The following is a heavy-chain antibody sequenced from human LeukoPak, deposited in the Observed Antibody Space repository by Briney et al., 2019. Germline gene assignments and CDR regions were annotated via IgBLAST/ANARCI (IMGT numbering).Heavy chain of an antibody. D-gene: IGHD3-22*01. CDR1: GFTFSSYG. Sequence: GGSLRLSCAASGFTFSSYGMSWVRQAPGKGLEWVSSISSSSSYIYYADSVKGRFTISRDNAKNSLYLQMNSLRAEDTAVYYCARGGHYYDSSGVDYWGQGTLVTVSS. V-gene: IGHV3-21*01. J-gene: IGHJ4*02. CDR2: ISSSSSYI. CDR3: ARGGHYYDSSGVDY.